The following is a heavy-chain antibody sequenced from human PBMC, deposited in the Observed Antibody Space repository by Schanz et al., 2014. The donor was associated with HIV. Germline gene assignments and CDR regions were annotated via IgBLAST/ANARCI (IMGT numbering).Heavy chain of an antibody. D-gene: IGHD4-17*01. J-gene: IGHJ4*02. CDR3: YGDESGY. CDR1: GFTFSDFY. Sequence: QVQLVESGGGLVKPGGSLRLSCAASGFTFSDFYMSWVRQAPGKGLEWVAVISYDGSNKYYADSVKGRFTISRDNSKNTLYLQMNSLRAEDTAVYYCYGDESGYWGQGTLVTVSS. CDR2: ISYDGSNK. V-gene: IGHV3-30-3*01.